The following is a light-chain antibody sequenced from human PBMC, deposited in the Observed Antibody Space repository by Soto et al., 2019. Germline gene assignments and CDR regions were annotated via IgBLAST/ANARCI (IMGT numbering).Light chain of an antibody. CDR1: QTVRNNY. V-gene: IGKV3-20*01. J-gene: IGKJ1*01. CDR2: DAS. CDR3: QQYYSTPQT. Sequence: EFVLTQSPGTLSLSPGERATLSCRASQTVRNNYLAWYQQKPGQAPRLLIYDASSRATGIPDRFSGGGSGTDFTLTISSLQAEDVAVYYCQQYYSTPQTFGQGTKVEIK.